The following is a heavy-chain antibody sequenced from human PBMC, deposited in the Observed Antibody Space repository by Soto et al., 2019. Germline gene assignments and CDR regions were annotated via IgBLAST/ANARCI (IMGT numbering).Heavy chain of an antibody. J-gene: IGHJ4*02. CDR3: ARDLAKGGGSAGFDY. V-gene: IGHV1-2*02. D-gene: IGHD1-26*01. CDR2: INPKSGGT. CDR1: GYAFTVDY. Sequence: ASVKGSCKASGYAFTVDYMHWVRQAPGQGLEWMGWINPKSGGTMYPQKFQGRVTMTWDTSISTAYMALTRLRSDDTAVYYCARDLAKGGGSAGFDYWGQGTLVTVSS.